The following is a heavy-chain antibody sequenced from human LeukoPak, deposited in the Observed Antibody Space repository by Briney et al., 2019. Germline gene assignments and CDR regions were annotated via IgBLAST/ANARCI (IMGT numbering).Heavy chain of an antibody. V-gene: IGHV3-9*01. CDR2: ISWNSGSI. CDR3: ARDLRLSQARQQLTPMDV. J-gene: IGHJ6*02. Sequence: GRSLGLSCAASGFTFDDYAMHWVRQAPGKGLEWVSGISWNSGSIGYADSVKGRFTISRDNAKNSLYLQMNSLRAEDTAVYYCARDLRLSQARQQLTPMDVWGQGTTVTVSS. CDR1: GFTFDDYA. D-gene: IGHD6-13*01.